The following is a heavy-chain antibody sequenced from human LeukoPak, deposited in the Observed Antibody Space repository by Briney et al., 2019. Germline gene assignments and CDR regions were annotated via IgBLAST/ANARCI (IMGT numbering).Heavy chain of an antibody. J-gene: IGHJ4*02. V-gene: IGHV3-23*01. D-gene: IGHD3-22*01. Sequence: PGGSLRLSCAASGFTFSSYAMSWVRQAPGKGLEWVSAISGSGGSTYYADSVKGRFTISRDNSKNTLYLQMNSLRAEDTAVYYCAKDLEYYDSSGYSDYWGQGTLVTVSS. CDR2: ISGSGGST. CDR3: AKDLEYYDSSGYSDY. CDR1: GFTFSSYA.